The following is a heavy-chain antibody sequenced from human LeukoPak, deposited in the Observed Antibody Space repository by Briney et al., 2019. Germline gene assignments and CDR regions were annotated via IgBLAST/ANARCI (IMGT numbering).Heavy chain of an antibody. CDR3: AKDAHDYGDYETRNWFDP. CDR1: GGSISSGGYY. V-gene: IGHV4-31*03. CDR2: IYYSGST. Sequence: SQTLSLTCTVSGGSISSGGYYWSWIRQHPGKGLEWIGYIYYSGSTYYNPSLNSRVAISVDTSENQFSLKLSSVTAADTAVYYCAKDAHDYGDYETRNWFDPWGQGTLVTVSS. J-gene: IGHJ5*02. D-gene: IGHD4-17*01.